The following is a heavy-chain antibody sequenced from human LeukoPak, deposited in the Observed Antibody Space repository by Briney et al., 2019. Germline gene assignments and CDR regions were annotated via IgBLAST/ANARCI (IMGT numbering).Heavy chain of an antibody. CDR3: AKGPLVGALNWFDP. D-gene: IGHD1-26*01. J-gene: IGHJ5*02. V-gene: IGHV3-30*02. Sequence: GGSLRLSCAASGFSFSSYGMHWVRQAPGKGLEWVAVIWYDGSKKYYADSVKGRFTISRDNSKNTLYLQMNSLRAEDTAVYYCAKGPLVGALNWFDPWGQGTLVTVSS. CDR1: GFSFSSYG. CDR2: IWYDGSKK.